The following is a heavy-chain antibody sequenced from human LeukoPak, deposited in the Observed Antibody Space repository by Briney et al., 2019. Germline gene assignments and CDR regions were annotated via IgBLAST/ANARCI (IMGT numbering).Heavy chain of an antibody. V-gene: IGHV1-18*01. J-gene: IGHJ4*02. CDR3: ARGSALYYYGSGSYRYFDY. CDR1: GYTFTSYG. CDR2: ISAYNGNT. D-gene: IGHD3-10*01. Sequence: ASVKVSCKASGYTFTSYGISWVRQAPGQGHEWMGWISAYNGNTNYAQKLQGRVTMTTDTSTSTAYMELRSLRSDDTAVYYCARGSALYYYGSGSYRYFDYWGQGTLVTVSS.